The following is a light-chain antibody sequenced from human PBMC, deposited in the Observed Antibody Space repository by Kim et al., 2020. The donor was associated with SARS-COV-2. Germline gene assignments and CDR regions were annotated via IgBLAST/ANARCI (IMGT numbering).Light chain of an antibody. CDR2: DVS. V-gene: IGLV2-11*01. Sequence: QSALTQPRSVSGSPGQSVTISCTGSSSNVGSYKYVSWYQQHPGKAPKLMIYDVSNRPSGVPDRFSGSKSGNTASLTISGLQAEDEAYYYCLSYAGNYLFGGGTQLTVL. J-gene: IGLJ3*02. CDR3: LSYAGNYL. CDR1: SSNVGSYKY.